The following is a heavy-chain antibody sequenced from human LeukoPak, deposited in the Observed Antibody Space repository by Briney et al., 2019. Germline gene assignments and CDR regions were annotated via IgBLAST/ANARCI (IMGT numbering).Heavy chain of an antibody. CDR2: VYYTGGT. Sequence: SQTLSLTCTVCGGSIGSGGYYWSWIRQHPEKGLEWIGFVYYTGGTYYSPSLKSRVSISVDTSKNQFSLKLTSVTAADTAVYYCARVGPERPFGYWGQGTLVTVSS. CDR1: GGSIGSGGYY. CDR3: ARVGPERPFGY. V-gene: IGHV4-31*03. D-gene: IGHD1-14*01. J-gene: IGHJ4*02.